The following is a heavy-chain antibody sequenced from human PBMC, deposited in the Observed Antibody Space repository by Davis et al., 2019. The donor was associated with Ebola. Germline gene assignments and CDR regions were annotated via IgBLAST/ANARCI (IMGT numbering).Heavy chain of an antibody. CDR1: GFSFRTYS. J-gene: IGHJ4*02. V-gene: IGHV3-48*04. Sequence: PGGSLRLSCTASGFSFRTYSMNWVRQAPGKGLEWVSYITGSSTTIYYADSVKGRFTISRDNAENSLYLQMNSLRGEDTAVYYCTTSFDYWGQGTLVTVSS. CDR2: ITGSSTTI. CDR3: TTSFDY.